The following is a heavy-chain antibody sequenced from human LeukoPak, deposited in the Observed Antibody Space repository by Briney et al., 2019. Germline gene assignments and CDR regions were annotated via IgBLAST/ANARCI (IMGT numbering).Heavy chain of an antibody. D-gene: IGHD3-10*01. CDR3: AGGYSGTYPYYYYYMDV. CDR1: GDSVSSNSAA. Sequence: SQTLSLTCAISGDSVSSNSAAWNWIRQSPSRGLEWLGRTYYRSKWYNDYAVSVKSRITINPDTSKNQFSLQLSSVTAADTAAYYCAGGYSGTYPYYYYYMDVWGKGTTVTISS. CDR2: TYYRSKWYN. J-gene: IGHJ6*03. V-gene: IGHV6-1*01.